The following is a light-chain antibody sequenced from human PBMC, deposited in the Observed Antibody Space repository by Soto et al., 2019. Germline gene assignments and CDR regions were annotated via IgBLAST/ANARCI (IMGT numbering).Light chain of an antibody. V-gene: IGKV1-39*01. J-gene: IGKJ3*01. CDR3: QQTYSFPLA. CDR1: QSINTF. CDR2: AAS. Sequence: DIQMTQSPSSLSASVGDRVTITCRASQSINTFLNWYQQKPGKAPKLLIYAASRLQSEVPSRFSGSGSGTDFTLTISSLQPEDFATYYCQQTYSFPLAFGPGTKVDIK.